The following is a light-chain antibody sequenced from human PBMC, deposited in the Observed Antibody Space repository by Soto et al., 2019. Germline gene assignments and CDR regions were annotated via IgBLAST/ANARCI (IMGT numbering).Light chain of an antibody. Sequence: DIQMTQSPSSLSASVGDRVTITCQASQDISNYLNWYQQKPGKAPKLLIYDASNLETGVTSRFSGSGSGTDFTFTISSLKPEDIATYYCQQYDNLPGTFGLGTNVEIK. CDR3: QQYDNLPGT. CDR1: QDISNY. J-gene: IGKJ1*01. V-gene: IGKV1-33*01. CDR2: DAS.